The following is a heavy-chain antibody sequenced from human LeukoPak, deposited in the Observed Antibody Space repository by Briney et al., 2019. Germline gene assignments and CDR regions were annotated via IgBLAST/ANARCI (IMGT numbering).Heavy chain of an antibody. D-gene: IGHD5-12*01. CDR2: IYYSGST. J-gene: IGHJ4*02. Sequence: NPSETLSLTCTVSGGSISSYYWSWIRLPPGKGLEWIGYIYYSGSTNYNPSLKSRVAISVDTSKNQLSLNLSSVTAADTAVYYCARATGSISKSYYPDYWGQGTLVTVSS. CDR1: GGSISSYY. V-gene: IGHV4-59*01. CDR3: ARATGSISKSYYPDY.